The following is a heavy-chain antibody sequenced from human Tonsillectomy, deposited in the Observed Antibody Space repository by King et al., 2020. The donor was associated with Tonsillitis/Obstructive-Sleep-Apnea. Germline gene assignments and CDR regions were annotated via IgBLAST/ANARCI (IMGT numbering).Heavy chain of an antibody. V-gene: IGHV4-34*01. Sequence: VQLQQWGAGLLKPSETLSLTCAVYGGSFSGYYWSWIRQPPGKGLEWIGEINHTGSTNYNPALKSRVTVSIDTSKNQFSLKLSSVTAADTAVYYCASLLVWSGISEGYFDYWGQGTLVTVSS. CDR3: ASLLVWSGISEGYFDY. CDR1: GGSFSGYY. D-gene: IGHD3-3*01. CDR2: INHTGST. J-gene: IGHJ4*02.